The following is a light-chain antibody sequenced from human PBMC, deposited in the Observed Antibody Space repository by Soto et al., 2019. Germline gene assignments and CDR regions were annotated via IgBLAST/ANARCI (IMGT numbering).Light chain of an antibody. V-gene: IGKV1-5*03. CDR3: QQYISVSLLT. J-gene: IGKJ4*01. Sequence: DIQVTHSASTLSASVGDRVTITCRASQSISNWLAWYQQKPGKAPKLLIYRASTLESGVPSRFSGSGSGTEFTLTISSLQPDDFSTYYCQQYISVSLLTFGGGTKVDIK. CDR1: QSISNW. CDR2: RAS.